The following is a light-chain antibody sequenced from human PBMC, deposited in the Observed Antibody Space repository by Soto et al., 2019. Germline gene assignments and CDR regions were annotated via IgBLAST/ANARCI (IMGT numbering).Light chain of an antibody. CDR2: EVF. V-gene: IGLV2-23*02. CDR3: CSYAGGSYV. CDR1: TSDVGSYDL. Sequence: LTQPASASASPRQSIAISCTGTTSDVGSYDLVSWYQQYPGKAPKVIIYEVFKRPSGVSDRFSGSKSGNTASLTISELQAEDEAEYYCCSYAGGSYVFGTGTKVTVL. J-gene: IGLJ1*01.